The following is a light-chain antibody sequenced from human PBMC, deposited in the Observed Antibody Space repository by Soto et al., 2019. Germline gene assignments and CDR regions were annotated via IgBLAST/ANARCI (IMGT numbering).Light chain of an antibody. CDR3: QQYDDWPPIT. J-gene: IGKJ5*01. CDR1: QSVSTK. V-gene: IGKV3D-15*01. CDR2: GAS. Sequence: ETVMTQSPATLSVSPGERATLSCRASQSVSTKLAWYQQKPGQAPRLLIYGASTRATGIPARFSGSGSGTEFTLTVSSLQSEDFTVYYCQQYDDWPPITFGQGTRLEIK.